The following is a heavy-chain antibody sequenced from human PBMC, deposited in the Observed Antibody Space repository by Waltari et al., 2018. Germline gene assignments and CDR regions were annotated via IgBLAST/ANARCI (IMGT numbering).Heavy chain of an antibody. CDR1: GGSVSSGSYY. J-gene: IGHJ6*02. CDR2: IYSGGST. V-gene: IGHV3-53*01. Sequence: VQLQESGPGLVKPSETLSLTCTVSGGSVSSGSYYWSWIRQPPGKGLEGVSVIYSGGSTYSADAVKGGFTISRDNSKNTLYLQMNSLRAEDTAVYYCARDYDFWSGYYGMDVWGQGTTVIVSS. D-gene: IGHD3-3*01. CDR3: ARDYDFWSGYYGMDV.